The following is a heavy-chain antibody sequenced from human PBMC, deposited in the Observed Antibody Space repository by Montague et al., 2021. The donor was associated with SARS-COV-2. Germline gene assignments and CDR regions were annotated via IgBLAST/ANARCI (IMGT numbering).Heavy chain of an antibody. D-gene: IGHD3-10*01. Sequence: SETLSLTCAVHGTPFSGYYWNWIRQPPGKGLEWIGEINHGGSTEYSPSLKSRLTISADTSKNQFSLKLTSVAAADTAVYYCARLRDGVVPSPILGVGPYYSYYYMDVWGRGTTVTVSS. V-gene: IGHV4-34*01. CDR2: INHGGST. CDR3: ARLRDGVVPSPILGVGPYYSYYYMDV. CDR1: GTPFSGYY. J-gene: IGHJ6*03.